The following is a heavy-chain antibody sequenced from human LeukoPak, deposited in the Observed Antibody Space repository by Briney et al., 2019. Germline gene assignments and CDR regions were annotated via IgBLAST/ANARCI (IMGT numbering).Heavy chain of an antibody. CDR3: ARERGLPDRSIDP. Sequence: ASVKVSCTASGYTFTSYGISWVRQTPGQGLEWMGWISAYNGNTNYAQKLQGRVTMTTDTSTSTAYMELRSLRSDDTAVYYCARERGLPDRSIDPWGQGTLVAVSS. D-gene: IGHD1-14*01. J-gene: IGHJ5*02. CDR1: GYTFTSYG. V-gene: IGHV1-18*01. CDR2: ISAYNGNT.